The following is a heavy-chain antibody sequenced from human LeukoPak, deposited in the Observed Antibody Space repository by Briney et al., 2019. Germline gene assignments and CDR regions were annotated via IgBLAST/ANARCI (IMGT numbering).Heavy chain of an antibody. CDR2: VSPALVIS. J-gene: IGHJ2*01. CDR3: AVAYDGAEGYFDL. Sequence: GSSVKVSCKASGGNFVTYYITWVRQAPGQGLEWMGRVSPALVISYYAQKFQGRLTISADISTTTAYMELTSLRPEDTAVYYCAVAYDGAEGYFDLWGRGTLVTVSS. D-gene: IGHD3-22*01. V-gene: IGHV1-69*02. CDR1: GGNFVTYY.